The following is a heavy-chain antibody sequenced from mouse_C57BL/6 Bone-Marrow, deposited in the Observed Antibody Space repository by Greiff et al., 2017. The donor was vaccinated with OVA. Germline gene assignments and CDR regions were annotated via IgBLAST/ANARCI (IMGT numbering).Heavy chain of an antibody. V-gene: IGHV1-55*01. D-gene: IGHD3-3*01. CDR3: ARWAGFDY. CDR2: IYPGSGST. Sequence: QVHVKQSGAELVKPGASVKMSCKASGYTFTSYWVTWVKQRPGQGLEWIGDIYPGSGSTNYNEKFKSKATLTVDTSSSTAYMQLSSLTSEDSAVYYCARWAGFDYWGQGTTLTVSS. J-gene: IGHJ2*01. CDR1: GYTFTSYW.